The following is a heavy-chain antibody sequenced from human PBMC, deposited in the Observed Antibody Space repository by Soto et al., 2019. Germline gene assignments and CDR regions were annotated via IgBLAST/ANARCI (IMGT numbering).Heavy chain of an antibody. CDR1: GFTFGDWW. D-gene: IGHD3-16*01. Sequence: GGSLRLSCAASGFTFGDWWMHWVRQAPVKGLVWVSRIKGDGSRTNFADSVKGRFTISRDNAKNTVYLQVNSLTVEDTAVYYCAKDLHDAEADYWGQGTLVTVSS. J-gene: IGHJ4*02. CDR3: AKDLHDAEADY. CDR2: IKGDGSRT. V-gene: IGHV3-74*01.